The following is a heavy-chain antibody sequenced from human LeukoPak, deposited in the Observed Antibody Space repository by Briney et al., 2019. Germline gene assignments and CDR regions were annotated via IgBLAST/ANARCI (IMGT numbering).Heavy chain of an antibody. V-gene: IGHV3-30-3*01. CDR1: GFTFSSYA. Sequence: PGGSLRLSCAASGFTFSSYAMHWVRQAPGKGLEWVAVISYDGSNKYYADSVKGRFTISRDNAKNSLYLQMNSLRAEDTAVYYCARVSYDILTGYSYIDYWGQGTLVTASS. D-gene: IGHD3-9*01. J-gene: IGHJ4*02. CDR2: ISYDGSNK. CDR3: ARVSYDILTGYSYIDY.